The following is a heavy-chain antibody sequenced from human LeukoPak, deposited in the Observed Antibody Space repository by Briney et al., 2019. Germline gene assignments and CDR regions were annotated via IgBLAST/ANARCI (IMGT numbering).Heavy chain of an antibody. Sequence: GGSLRLSCAASGFTFSSYSMNWVRQAPGKGLEWVSAISGSGGSTYYADSVKGRFTISRDNSKNTLYLQMNSLRAEDTAVYYCAKDQGYCSSTSCSRSAFDIWGQGTMVTVSS. D-gene: IGHD2-2*01. V-gene: IGHV3-23*01. J-gene: IGHJ3*02. CDR1: GFTFSSYS. CDR2: ISGSGGST. CDR3: AKDQGYCSSTSCSRSAFDI.